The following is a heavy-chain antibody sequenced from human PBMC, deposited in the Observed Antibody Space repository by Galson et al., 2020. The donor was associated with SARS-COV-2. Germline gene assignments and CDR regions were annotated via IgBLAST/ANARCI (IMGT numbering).Heavy chain of an antibody. Sequence: SETLSLTCTVSGGSISSGSYYWSWIRQPAGKGLEWIGRIYTSGSTNYNPSLKSRVTISVDTSKNQFSLKLSSVTAADTAVYYCAREGDVDTAMAILHWGQGTLVTVSS. CDR1: GGSISSGSYY. D-gene: IGHD5-18*01. CDR3: AREGDVDTAMAILH. CDR2: IYTSGST. J-gene: IGHJ4*02. V-gene: IGHV4-61*02.